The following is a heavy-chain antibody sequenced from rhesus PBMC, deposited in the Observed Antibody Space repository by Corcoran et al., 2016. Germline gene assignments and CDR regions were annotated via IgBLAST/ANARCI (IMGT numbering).Heavy chain of an antibody. Sequence: EVQLVESGGGLVQPGGSLRLSCAASGFTFSDYYMYWVRQAPGKGLGWVGFIRRKVYGGTAEYGASLKGRFTIARDDSKSIAYLQMSSLKTEDTAVYYCTTGVITYVDYWGQGVLVTVSS. CDR3: TTGVITYVDY. J-gene: IGHJ4*01. D-gene: IGHD3-34*01. CDR1: GFTFSDYY. V-gene: IGHV3-184*01. CDR2: IRRKVYGGTA.